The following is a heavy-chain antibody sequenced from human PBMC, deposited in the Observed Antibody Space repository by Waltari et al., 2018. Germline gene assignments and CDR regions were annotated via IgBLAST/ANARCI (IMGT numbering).Heavy chain of an antibody. V-gene: IGHV4-59*01. CDR3: ARSPGSGWYTTFDY. CDR2: ISDTGST. D-gene: IGHD6-19*01. Sequence: QVQLQESGPGLMKPSETLSLTCTVSGGSISSYFWSWIRQPPGKGLEWIGYISDTGSTYYSPSLKSRVTMSVDTSKNQFSLRLSSVIFADTAVYYCARSPGSGWYTTFDYWGQGALVTVSS. J-gene: IGHJ4*02. CDR1: GGSISSYF.